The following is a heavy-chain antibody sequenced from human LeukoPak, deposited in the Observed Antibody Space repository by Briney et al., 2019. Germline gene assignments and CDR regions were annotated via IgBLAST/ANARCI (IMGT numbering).Heavy chain of an antibody. Sequence: SETLSLTCTVSGGSISSSIYYWAWIRQPPGKGLEWIGSLYYGGSTYHNPSLKSRGTISVDTSKSQFSLKLSSVTAADTAVYYCAAQYSGYVRLDYWGQGTLVTVSS. D-gene: IGHD5-12*01. J-gene: IGHJ4*02. V-gene: IGHV4-39*01. CDR3: AAQYSGYVRLDY. CDR2: LYYGGST. CDR1: GGSISSSIYY.